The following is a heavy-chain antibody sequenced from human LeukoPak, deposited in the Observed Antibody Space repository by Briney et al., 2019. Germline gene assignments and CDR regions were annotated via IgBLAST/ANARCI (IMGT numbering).Heavy chain of an antibody. Sequence: GGSLRLSCAASGFTFSSYWMSWVRQAPGKGLEWVATIRQDGSQKYYVDSVKGRFTISRDNAKNSLYLQMNSLRAEDTAVYYCARTKPQQFDILSWGQGTLVTVSS. V-gene: IGHV3-7*03. CDR3: ARTKPQQFDILS. CDR1: GFTFSSYW. J-gene: IGHJ4*02. CDR2: IRQDGSQK. D-gene: IGHD3-9*01.